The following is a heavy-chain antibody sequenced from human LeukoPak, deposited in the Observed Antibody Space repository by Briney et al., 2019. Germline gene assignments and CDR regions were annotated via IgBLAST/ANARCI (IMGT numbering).Heavy chain of an antibody. CDR2: IYTSGTT. V-gene: IGHV4-61*09. CDR1: GGSISSGSYY. CDR3: ARVEGGTYFDYYYMDV. J-gene: IGHJ6*03. D-gene: IGHD3-16*01. Sequence: SETLSLTCTVSGGSISSGSYYWTWIRQPAGRGLEWIGHIYTSGTTSHNPSLKSRVTISVDTSKKQFSLKLSSVTAADTAVYYCARVEGGTYFDYYYMDVWGKGTTVTVSS.